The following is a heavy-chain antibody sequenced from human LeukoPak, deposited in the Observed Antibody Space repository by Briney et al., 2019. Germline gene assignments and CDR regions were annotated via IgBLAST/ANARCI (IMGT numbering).Heavy chain of an antibody. CDR3: AREHSGSSRRLPPPPLRGIVI. J-gene: IGHJ3*02. CDR1: GFTFDDYG. D-gene: IGHD1-26*01. Sequence: GRSLRLSCAASGFTFDDYGMSWVRQAPGKGLEWVSGINWNGGSTGYADSVKGRFTISRDNAKNSLYLQMNSLRAEDTALYHCAREHSGSSRRLPPPPLRGIVIWGQGTMVTVSS. CDR2: INWNGGST. V-gene: IGHV3-20*01.